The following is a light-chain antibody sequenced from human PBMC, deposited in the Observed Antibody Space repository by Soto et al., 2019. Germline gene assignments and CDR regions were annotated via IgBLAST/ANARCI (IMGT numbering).Light chain of an antibody. V-gene: IGKV3-20*01. CDR2: GAS. CDR3: QQSNNSLWP. Sequence: IVLTQSTDTLSVSPGERASLSCRASESVRSSLAWYHQKPGQAPRLLIYGASSRATGIPDRFSGSGSGTDFTLTISRLEPEDFAVYYCQQSNNSLWPFGQGTKV. CDR1: ESVRSS. J-gene: IGKJ1*01.